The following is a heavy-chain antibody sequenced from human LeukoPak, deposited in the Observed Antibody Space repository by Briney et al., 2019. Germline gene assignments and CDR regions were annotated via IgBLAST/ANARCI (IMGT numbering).Heavy chain of an antibody. D-gene: IGHD6-13*01. CDR3: AREATGIAAAYPFDP. CDR1: GYTFTSYA. V-gene: IGHV1-3*01. Sequence: ASVKVSCKASGYTFTSYAMHWVRRAPGQRLEWMGWINAGNGNTKYSQKFQGRVTITRDTSASTAYMELSSLRSEDTAVYYCAREATGIAAAYPFDPWGQGTLVTVSS. J-gene: IGHJ5*02. CDR2: INAGNGNT.